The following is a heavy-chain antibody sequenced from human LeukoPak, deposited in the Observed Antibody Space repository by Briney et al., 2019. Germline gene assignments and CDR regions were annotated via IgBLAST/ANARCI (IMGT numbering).Heavy chain of an antibody. J-gene: IGHJ3*02. CDR2: IYYSGST. CDR3: ARDTLGIPRLGTDAFDI. Sequence: SETLSLTCTVSGGSISSYYWSWIRQPPGKGLEWIGYIYYSGSTNYNPSLKSRVTISVDTSKNQFSLKLSSVTAADTAVYYCARDTLGIPRLGTDAFDIWGQGTMVTVSS. V-gene: IGHV4-59*12. D-gene: IGHD7-27*01. CDR1: GGSISSYY.